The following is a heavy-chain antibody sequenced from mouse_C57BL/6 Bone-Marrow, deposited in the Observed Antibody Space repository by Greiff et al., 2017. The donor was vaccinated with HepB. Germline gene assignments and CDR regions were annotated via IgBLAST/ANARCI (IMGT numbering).Heavy chain of an antibody. CDR2: IDPADSYT. Sequence: QVQLQQSGAELVRPGASVKLSCKASGYTFTSYWMHWVKQRPGQGLEWIGEIDPADSYTNYNQKFKGKTTLTVDKSSSTAYMQLSSLTSEDSAVYYCARGEVLGRYWGHGTTLTVSS. D-gene: IGHD4-1*01. J-gene: IGHJ2*01. CDR1: GYTFTSYW. V-gene: IGHV1-69*01. CDR3: ARGEVLGRY.